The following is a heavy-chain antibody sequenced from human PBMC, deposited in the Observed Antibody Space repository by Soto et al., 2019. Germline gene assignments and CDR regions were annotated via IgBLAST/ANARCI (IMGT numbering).Heavy chain of an antibody. D-gene: IGHD3-16*01. V-gene: IGHV3-21*01. CDR1: GFTFSSYS. Sequence: EVQLVESGGGLVKPGGSLRLSCAASGFTFSSYSMNWVRQAPGKGLEWVSSISSSSSYIYYADSVKGRFTISRDNAKNSLYLQMNSLRAEDTAVYYCVRGRGHRRGQFDCWGQGTLVTVSS. CDR3: VRGRGHRRGQFDC. J-gene: IGHJ4*02. CDR2: ISSSSSYI.